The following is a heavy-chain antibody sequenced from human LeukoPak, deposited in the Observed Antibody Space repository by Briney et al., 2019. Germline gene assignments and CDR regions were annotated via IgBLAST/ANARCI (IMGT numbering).Heavy chain of an antibody. J-gene: IGHJ4*02. V-gene: IGHV3-21*01. Sequence: GGSLRLSCVVSGFTFSSYHMNWVRQAPGKGLERVSSISTSRNYIYYADSVTGRFTISRDNAKNSLYLQMNSLRAEDTAVYYCARRAMTERGVSYGLDYWGQGTLVTVSS. CDR2: ISTSRNYI. D-gene: IGHD5-18*01. CDR1: GFTFSSYH. CDR3: ARRAMTERGVSYGLDY.